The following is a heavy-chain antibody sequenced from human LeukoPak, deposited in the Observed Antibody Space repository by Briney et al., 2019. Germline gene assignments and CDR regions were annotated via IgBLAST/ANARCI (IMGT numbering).Heavy chain of an antibody. D-gene: IGHD3-10*01. J-gene: IGHJ4*02. CDR3: ARELSGGFFDY. Sequence: ASVKVSCKASGYTFTNYYIHWVRQAPGQGLEWLGRTNPGGGDTHYAQKFQGRVTMTTDTSTSTVNMELSSLRSEDTAVYSCARELSGGFFDYWGQGTLVS. V-gene: IGHV1-46*01. CDR1: GYTFTNYY. CDR2: TNPGGGDT.